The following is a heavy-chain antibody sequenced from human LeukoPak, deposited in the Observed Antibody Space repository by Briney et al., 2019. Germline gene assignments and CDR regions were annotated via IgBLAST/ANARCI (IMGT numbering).Heavy chain of an antibody. CDR3: ARGGYSSGWSRSAFDV. J-gene: IGHJ3*01. CDR2: ISISSVSI. D-gene: IGHD6-19*01. V-gene: IGHV3-48*02. Sequence: ISISSVSIYYADSVKGRFTISRDNAKNSLYLQMNSLRDEDTAMYYCARGGYSSGWSRSAFDVWGQGTMVTVSS.